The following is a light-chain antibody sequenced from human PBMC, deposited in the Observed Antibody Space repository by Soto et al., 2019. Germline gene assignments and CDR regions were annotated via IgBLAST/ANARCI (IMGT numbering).Light chain of an antibody. CDR3: QQYNSYRT. CDR1: QSVSTS. Sequence: DIQMTQSPSTLSASVGDRLTITCRASQSVSTSLAWYQQKPGIAPKLLIYQASSLENGVPSRFSGSGSGTEFTLTISSLQPDDFGTYYCQQYNSYRTFGQGTKVEIK. V-gene: IGKV1-5*03. J-gene: IGKJ1*01. CDR2: QAS.